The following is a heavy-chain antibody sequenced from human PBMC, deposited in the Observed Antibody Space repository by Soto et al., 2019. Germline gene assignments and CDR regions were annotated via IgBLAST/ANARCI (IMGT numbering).Heavy chain of an antibody. Sequence: SETLSLTCTVSGSSVNDFYWGWIRQSPGKGLEWIGSVYPSGNTYNKRSLRSRVTISPDTSKNEVSLQVASVTAADTALYYCVAYTASRNWCDPWGQGTLVTVSS. D-gene: IGHD2-2*02. CDR3: VAYTASRNWCDP. J-gene: IGHJ5*02. CDR2: VYPSGNT. V-gene: IGHV4-38-2*02. CDR1: GSSVNDFY.